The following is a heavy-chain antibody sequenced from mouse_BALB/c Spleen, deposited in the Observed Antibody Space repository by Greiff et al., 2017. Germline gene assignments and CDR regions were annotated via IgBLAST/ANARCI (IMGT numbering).Heavy chain of an antibody. CDR3: TRIARAMDY. V-gene: IGHV1S81*02. CDR2: INPSNGGT. J-gene: IGHJ4*01. D-gene: IGHD3-1*01. Sequence: QVQLQQPGAELVKPGASVKLSCKASGYTFTSYYMYWVKQRPGQGLEWIGGINPSNGGTNFNEKFKSKATLTVDKSSSTAYMQLSSLTSEDSAVYYCTRIARAMDYWGQGTSVTVSA. CDR1: GYTFTSYY.